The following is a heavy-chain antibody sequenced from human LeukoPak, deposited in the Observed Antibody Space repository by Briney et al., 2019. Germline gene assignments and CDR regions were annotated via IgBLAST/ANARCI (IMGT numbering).Heavy chain of an antibody. D-gene: IGHD3-3*01. Sequence: SQTLSLTCTVSGGSISSGGYYWSWIRQHPGKGLEWIGYIYHSGSTYYNPSLKSRVTISVDTSKNQFSLKLSSVTAADTAVYFCARHGQGVVMPFDYWGQGTLVAVSS. J-gene: IGHJ4*02. CDR1: GGSISSGGYY. CDR3: ARHGQGVVMPFDY. CDR2: IYHSGST. V-gene: IGHV4-31*03.